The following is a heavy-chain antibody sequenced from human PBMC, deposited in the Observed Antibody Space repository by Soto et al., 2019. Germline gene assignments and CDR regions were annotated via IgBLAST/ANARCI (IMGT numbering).Heavy chain of an antibody. V-gene: IGHV3-23*01. CDR3: EKDVHYDSSGGLEH. CDR1: GFTFDNYA. CDR2: ISGGGGGT. Sequence: PGWSLRLSCATSGFTFDNYAMSWVRQAPGKGLEWVSGISGGGGGTYYADSVKGRFIISRDNSKNTLYLQINGLRTEDTAVYFCEKDVHYDSSGGLEHWGQGTLVTVSS. J-gene: IGHJ4*02. D-gene: IGHD3-22*01.